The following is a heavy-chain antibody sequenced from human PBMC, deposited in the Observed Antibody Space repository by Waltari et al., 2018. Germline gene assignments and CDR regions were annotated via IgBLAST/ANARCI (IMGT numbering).Heavy chain of an antibody. J-gene: IGHJ4*02. CDR3: ARIWLYYYDSSGYPYYFDY. V-gene: IGHV2-26*01. CDR2: MFSNDEK. Sequence: QVTLKESGPVLVKPTETLTLTCTVSGFSLSNARMGVSWIRQPPGKALEWLAHMFSNDEKSYSTSLKSRLTISKDTSKSQVVLTMTKMDPVDTATYYCARIWLYYYDSSGYPYYFDYWGQGTLVTVSS. D-gene: IGHD3-22*01. CDR1: GFSLSNARMG.